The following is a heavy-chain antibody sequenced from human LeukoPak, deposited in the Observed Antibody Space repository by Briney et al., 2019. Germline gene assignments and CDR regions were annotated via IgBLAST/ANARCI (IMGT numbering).Heavy chain of an antibody. D-gene: IGHD3-10*01. J-gene: IGHJ4*02. Sequence: PGGSLRLSCAASGFTFSSFGMNWVRQAPGKGLEWVSSIGSSSSYKYYADSLKGRFTISRDNAKNSLYLQMNTLRVEDTAVYYCARDSGIRDSIDYWGQGTLVTVSS. CDR2: IGSSSSYK. CDR1: GFTFSSFG. V-gene: IGHV3-21*01. CDR3: ARDSGIRDSIDY.